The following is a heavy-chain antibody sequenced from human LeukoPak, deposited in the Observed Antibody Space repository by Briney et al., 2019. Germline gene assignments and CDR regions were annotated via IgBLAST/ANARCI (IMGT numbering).Heavy chain of an antibody. CDR2: ISWNSGSI. D-gene: IGHD3-22*01. J-gene: IGHJ3*02. CDR3: AKPRGVVITQDAFDI. Sequence: GRPLRLSCAASGFTFDDYAMHWVRQAPGKGLEWVSGISWNSGSIGYADSVKGRFTISRDNAKNSLYLQMNSLRAEDTALYYCAKPRGVVITQDAFDIWGQGTMVTVSS. V-gene: IGHV3-9*01. CDR1: GFTFDDYA.